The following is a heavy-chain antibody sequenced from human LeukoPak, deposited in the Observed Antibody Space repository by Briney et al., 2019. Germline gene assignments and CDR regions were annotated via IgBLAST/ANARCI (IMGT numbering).Heavy chain of an antibody. CDR1: GFTFSSYW. V-gene: IGHV3-48*04. CDR3: ASSQQWLEPFDY. J-gene: IGHJ4*02. Sequence: GGSLRLSCAASGFTFSSYWMSWVRQAPGKGLELVSYISSSGSTIYYADSVKGRFTISRDNAKNSLYLQMNSLRAEDTAVYYCASSQQWLEPFDYWGQGTLVTVSS. D-gene: IGHD6-19*01. CDR2: ISSSGSTI.